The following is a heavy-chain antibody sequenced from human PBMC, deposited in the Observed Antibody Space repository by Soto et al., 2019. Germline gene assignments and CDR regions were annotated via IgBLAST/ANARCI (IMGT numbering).Heavy chain of an antibody. Sequence: QVHLQQWGAGLLKPSETLSLTCAVYGESFIGYYWTGIRQSPGKGLEWNGEINHGGSTNYNPSLKSRVTISIDTSKNQFSLKLTSVTAADTSVYYCARTDIVTTNWFDPWGQGTLVTVSS. CDR1: GESFIGYY. D-gene: IGHD5-12*01. J-gene: IGHJ5*02. CDR2: INHGGST. V-gene: IGHV4-34*01. CDR3: ARTDIVTTNWFDP.